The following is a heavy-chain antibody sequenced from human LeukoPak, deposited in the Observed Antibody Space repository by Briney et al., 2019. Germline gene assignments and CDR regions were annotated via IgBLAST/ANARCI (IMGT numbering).Heavy chain of an antibody. CDR2: ISGSGGST. J-gene: IGHJ4*02. CDR1: GFTFSSYA. V-gene: IGHV3-23*01. D-gene: IGHD6-13*01. Sequence: PGGSLRLSCAASGFTFSSYAMSWVRQAPGKGLEWVSAISGSGGSTYYADSVKGRFTISRDNSKNTLYLQMNSLRAEDTAVYYCAKDRGSWYSTIRSSGNYWGQRTLVTVSS. CDR3: AKDRGSWYSTIRSSGNY.